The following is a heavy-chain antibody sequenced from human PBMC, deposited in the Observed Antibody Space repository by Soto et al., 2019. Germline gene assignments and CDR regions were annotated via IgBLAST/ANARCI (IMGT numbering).Heavy chain of an antibody. D-gene: IGHD3-10*01. Sequence: QPGGALRLPCAASGFTFDDYAMHWVRQAPGHGLEWVSGISWNSGSIGYADSVKGRFTISRDNAKNSLYLQMNSLRAEDTALYYCAKDLVSITMVRGARYYYYYMDVWGKGT. CDR1: GFTFDDYA. V-gene: IGHV3-9*01. J-gene: IGHJ6*03. CDR3: AKDLVSITMVRGARYYYYYMDV. CDR2: ISWNSGSI.